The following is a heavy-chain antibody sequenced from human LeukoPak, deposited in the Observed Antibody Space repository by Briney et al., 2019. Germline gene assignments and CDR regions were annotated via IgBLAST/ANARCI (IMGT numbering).Heavy chain of an antibody. Sequence: ASVKVSCKASGGTFSSYAISWVRQAPGQGLEWMGWISAYNGNTNYAQKLQGRVTMTTDTSTSTAYMELRSLRSDDTAVYYCARWIGSPRLDRGDAFDIWGQGTMVTVSS. D-gene: IGHD3-10*01. CDR3: ARWIGSPRLDRGDAFDI. CDR2: ISAYNGNT. V-gene: IGHV1-18*01. J-gene: IGHJ3*02. CDR1: GGTFSSYA.